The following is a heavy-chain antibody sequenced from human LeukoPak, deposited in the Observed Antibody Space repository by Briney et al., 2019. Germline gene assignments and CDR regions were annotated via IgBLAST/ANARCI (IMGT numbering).Heavy chain of an antibody. CDR3: ARLEITTVTTSDY. D-gene: IGHD4-17*01. V-gene: IGHV1-2*02. Sequence: ASVKVSCKASGYTFTGYYMHWVRQAPGQGLEWMGWINPNSGGTNYAQKFQGRVTITADESTSTAYMELSSLRSEDTAVYYCARLEITTVTTSDYWGQGTLVTVS. CDR2: INPNSGGT. J-gene: IGHJ4*02. CDR1: GYTFTGYY.